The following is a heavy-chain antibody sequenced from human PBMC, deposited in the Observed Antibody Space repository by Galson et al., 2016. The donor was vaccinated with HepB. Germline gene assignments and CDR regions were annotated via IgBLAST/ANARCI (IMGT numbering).Heavy chain of an antibody. J-gene: IGHJ4*02. CDR2: IKEDGGEK. CDR3: ARETGVTVLDY. CDR1: GLTVSSTY. D-gene: IGHD3-10*01. Sequence: SLRLSCAASGLTVSSTYMTWVRQAPGKGLEWVAHIKEDGGEKWYVDSVKGRFTISRDNADNSLYLQMNSLRPEDTAVYYCARETGVTVLDYWGQGTLVAVSS. V-gene: IGHV3-7*03.